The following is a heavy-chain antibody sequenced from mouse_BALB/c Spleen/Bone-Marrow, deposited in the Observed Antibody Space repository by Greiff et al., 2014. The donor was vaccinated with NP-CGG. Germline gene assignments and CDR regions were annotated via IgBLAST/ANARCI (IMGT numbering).Heavy chain of an antibody. D-gene: IGHD2-3*01. CDR1: GFSLASYG. CDR2: IWAGGAT. V-gene: IGHV2-9*02. J-gene: IGHJ2*01. Sequence: VKLQESGPGLVAPSQSLTITCTVSGFSLASYGIHWVRQPPGKGLERLGVIWAGGATNYNSALMSRLSISKDNSKSQVFLKMNSLQIDDTAMFYCTREREGDGYYDFDYWGQGTIFTVSS. CDR3: TREREGDGYYDFDY.